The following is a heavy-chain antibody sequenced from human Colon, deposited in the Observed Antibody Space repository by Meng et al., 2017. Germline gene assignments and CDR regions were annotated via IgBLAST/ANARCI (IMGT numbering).Heavy chain of an antibody. V-gene: IGHV4-61*01. CDR3: ARGASDYDFDY. D-gene: IGHD3-22*01. Sequence: VQLQESGPGLVRPSETLSLTCTVPGGSVSSGSYYWSWIRQPPGKGLEWIGYIYYSGSTNYNPSLKSRVTISVDTSKNQFSLKLSSVTAADTAVYYCARGASDYDFDYWGQGTLVTVSS. CDR1: GGSVSSGSYY. J-gene: IGHJ4*02. CDR2: IYYSGST.